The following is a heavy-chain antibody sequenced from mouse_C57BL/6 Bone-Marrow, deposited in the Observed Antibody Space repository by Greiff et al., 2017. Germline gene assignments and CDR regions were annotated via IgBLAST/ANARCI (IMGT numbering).Heavy chain of an antibody. J-gene: IGHJ1*01. V-gene: IGHV14-4*01. CDR1: GFNFKDYY. CDR3: TCFYVTGYFDV. D-gene: IGHD1-1*01. Sequence: VQLKESGAELVRPGASVKLSCTASGFNFKDYYMHWVKQRPEQGLEWIGWIDPESGDTEYASKFQGKATITANTSSNTAYLQLSSLTTKDTAVYYCTCFYVTGYFDVWGGGKAVTVTS. CDR2: IDPESGDT.